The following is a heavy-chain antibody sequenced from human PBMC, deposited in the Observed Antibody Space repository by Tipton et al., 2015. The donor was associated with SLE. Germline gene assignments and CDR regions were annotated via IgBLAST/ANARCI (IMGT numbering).Heavy chain of an antibody. J-gene: IGHJ4*02. V-gene: IGHV4-39*07. Sequence: TLSLTCFVSGDSITSDIYYWGRIRQPPGKGLEWIGSVYDSGTTHYNPSLKSRVTMSVDTSKTQFSLKLGSLTAADTAVYFCARGYCSDGVCYGFGFFDYWGQGNLVTVSS. CDR2: VYDSGTT. D-gene: IGHD2-8*01. CDR3: ARGYCSDGVCYGFGFFDY. CDR1: GDSITSDIYY.